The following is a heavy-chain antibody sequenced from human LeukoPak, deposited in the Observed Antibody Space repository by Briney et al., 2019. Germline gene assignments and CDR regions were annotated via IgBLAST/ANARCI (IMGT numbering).Heavy chain of an antibody. CDR2: IYSGGGTTK. J-gene: IGHJ2*01. Sequence: GGSLRLSCVASGLTFRNYGFHWVRQAPGKGLEWVAIIYSGGGTTKYYSESVKDRFTITRDDSRDTLYLQMNSLRAEDTAVYYCALILVPGGVWHFDLWGRGTLVTVSS. CDR1: GLTFRNYG. D-gene: IGHD2-2*01. CDR3: ALILVPGGVWHFDL. V-gene: IGHV3-33*03.